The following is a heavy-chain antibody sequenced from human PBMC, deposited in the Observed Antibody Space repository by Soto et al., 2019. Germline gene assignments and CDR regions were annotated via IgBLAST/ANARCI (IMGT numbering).Heavy chain of an antibody. V-gene: IGHV3-74*01. D-gene: IGHD2-15*01. CDR3: VRTSLVVAAATREDY. Sequence: EVQLVDSGGGLVQPGGSLRLSCAASGFTFSSYWMHWVRQAPGKGLVWVSRINSDGSSTSYADSVKGRFTISRDNAKNTLYLQMNSLRAEDTAVYYSVRTSLVVAAATREDYWGQGTLVTVSS. CDR1: GFTFSSYW. J-gene: IGHJ4*02. CDR2: INSDGSST.